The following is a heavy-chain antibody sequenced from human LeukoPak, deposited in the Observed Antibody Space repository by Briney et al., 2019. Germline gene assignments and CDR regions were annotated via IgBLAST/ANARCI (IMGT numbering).Heavy chain of an antibody. CDR2: IYTSGST. CDR1: GGSISGYY. J-gene: IGHJ4*02. Sequence: SETLSLTCTVSGGSISGYYWSWIRQPAGKGLEWIGRIYTSGSTNYNPSLKSRVTMSVDTSKNQFSLKLSSVTAADTAVYYCARDGDYILGLNYFDYWGQGTLVTVSS. V-gene: IGHV4-4*07. D-gene: IGHD4-11*01. CDR3: ARDGDYILGLNYFDY.